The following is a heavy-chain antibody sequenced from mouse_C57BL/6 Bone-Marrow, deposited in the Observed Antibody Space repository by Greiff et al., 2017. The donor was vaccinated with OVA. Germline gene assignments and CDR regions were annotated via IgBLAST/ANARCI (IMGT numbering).Heavy chain of an antibody. Sequence: EVMLVESGGGLVQPGGSMKLSCAASGFTFSDAWMDWVRQSPEKGLEWVAEIRNKANNHATYYAESVKGRFTISRDDSKSSVYLQMNSLRAEDTGIYYCTRRGNPRWYFDYWGQGTTLTVSS. D-gene: IGHD2-1*01. V-gene: IGHV6-6*01. CDR2: IRNKANNHAT. J-gene: IGHJ2*01. CDR1: GFTFSDAW. CDR3: TRRGNPRWYFDY.